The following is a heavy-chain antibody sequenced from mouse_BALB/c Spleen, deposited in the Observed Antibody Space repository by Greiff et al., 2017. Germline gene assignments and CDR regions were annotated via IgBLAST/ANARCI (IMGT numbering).Heavy chain of an antibody. CDR1: GFTFSSYT. V-gene: IGHV5-6-4*01. CDR2: ISSGGSYT. D-gene: IGHD2-14*01. Sequence: EVKVVESGGGLVKPGGSLKLSCAASGFTFSSYTMSWVRQTPEKRLEWVATISSGGSYTYYPDSVKGRFTISRDNAKNTLYLQMSSLKSEDTAMYYCARGGYDPSYWYFDVWGAGTTVTVSS. CDR3: ARGGYDPSYWYFDV. J-gene: IGHJ1*01.